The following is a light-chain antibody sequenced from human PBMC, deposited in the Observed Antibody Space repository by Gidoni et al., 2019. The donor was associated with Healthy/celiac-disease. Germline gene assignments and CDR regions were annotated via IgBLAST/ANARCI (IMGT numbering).Light chain of an antibody. CDR2: AAS. CDR1: QSISSY. J-gene: IGKJ3*01. V-gene: IGKV1-39*01. CDR3: QQSYSTPR. Sequence: DIQMTQSPSSLSASVGDRVTITCRASQSISSYLNWYQQKPGKAPKLLIYAASSLQSGVPSRFSGSGSGKDFTLTISRLQPEDFANYYCQQSYSTPRFGPGTKVDIK.